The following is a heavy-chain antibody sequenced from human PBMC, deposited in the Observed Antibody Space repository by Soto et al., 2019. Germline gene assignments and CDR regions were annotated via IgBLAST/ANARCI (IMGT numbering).Heavy chain of an antibody. D-gene: IGHD5-18*01. CDR1: GFTFSNFW. Sequence: PXGSLLPAGSASGFTFSNFWMHWVRQAPGKGLVWVSRIYSDGSGTTYADSVKGRFTISRDNAKSTLYLQMNSLRAEDTDVYYCATLNSFGSDYWGRGTLVTVYS. CDR2: IYSDGSGT. CDR3: ATLNSFGSDY. V-gene: IGHV3-74*01. J-gene: IGHJ4*02.